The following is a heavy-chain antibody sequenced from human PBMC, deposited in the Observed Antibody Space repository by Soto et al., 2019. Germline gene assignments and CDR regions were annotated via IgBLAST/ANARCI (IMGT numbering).Heavy chain of an antibody. CDR2: ISSGSGGST. CDR1: GFTFSSYP. D-gene: IGHD2-15*01. V-gene: IGHV3-23*01. CDR3: ANPGGEVVVAGTPDYYYYGMDV. Sequence: GGSLRLSCAASGFTFSSYPMSWVRQAPGKGLEWVSTISSGSGGSTHYADSVKGRFTISRDSSKNTLYLQMISLRAADTAVYYGANPGGEVVVAGTPDYYYYGMDVWGQGTTVTVST. J-gene: IGHJ6*01.